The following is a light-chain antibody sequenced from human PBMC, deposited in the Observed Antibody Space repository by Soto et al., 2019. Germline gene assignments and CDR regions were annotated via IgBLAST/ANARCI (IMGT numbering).Light chain of an antibody. CDR2: DVS. CDR1: SSDVGGYNY. J-gene: IGLJ1*01. Sequence: QSALTQSASVSGSPGQSITISCTGTSSDVGGYNYVSWYQQHPGKAPKLMIYDVSNRPSGVSNRFSGSKSGNTASLTISGLQAEDEADYYCISYTGSSTLVFGTGTKLTVL. CDR3: ISYTGSSTLV. V-gene: IGLV2-14*01.